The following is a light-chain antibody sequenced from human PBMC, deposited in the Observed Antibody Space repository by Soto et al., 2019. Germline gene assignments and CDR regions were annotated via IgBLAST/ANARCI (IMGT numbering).Light chain of an antibody. J-gene: IGLJ1*01. CDR2: DVG. CDR1: SRDVGGYNS. CDR3: CSYAGSKTLYV. V-gene: IGLV2-11*01. Sequence: QSALTQPRSVSGSPGQAVTISCTGTSRDVGGYNSVPWYRQKPGKAPDLIIYDVGQRPSGVPDRFSGSKSGNSASLTISGLQTEDEAYYYCCSYAGSKTLYVFGSGTKVTVL.